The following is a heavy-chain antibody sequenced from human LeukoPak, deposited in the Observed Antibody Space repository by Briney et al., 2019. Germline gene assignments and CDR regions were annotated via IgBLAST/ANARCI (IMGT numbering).Heavy chain of an antibody. CDR3: AKDPRVRKNRAAAGYFDY. CDR1: AFTFSNYG. D-gene: IGHD6-13*01. Sequence: PGGSLRLSCAASAFTFSNYGMHWVGQAPGKGLEWVAVIWYDGSNKYYADSVKGRFTISRDNSKNTLYLQMNSLRAEDTAVYYCAKDPRVRKNRAAAGYFDYWGQGTLVTVSS. J-gene: IGHJ4*02. CDR2: IWYDGSNK. V-gene: IGHV3-33*06.